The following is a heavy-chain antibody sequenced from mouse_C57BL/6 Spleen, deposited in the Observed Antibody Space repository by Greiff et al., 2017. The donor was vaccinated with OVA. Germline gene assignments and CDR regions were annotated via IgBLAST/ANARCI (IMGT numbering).Heavy chain of an antibody. Sequence: QVQLQQPGAELVRPGTSVKLSCKASGYTFTSYWMHWVKQRPGQGLEWIGVIDPSDSYTNYNQKFKGKATLTVDTSSSTAYMQLSSLTSEDSAVYYCARGYVQAWFAYWGQGTLVTVSA. J-gene: IGHJ3*01. CDR2: IDPSDSYT. V-gene: IGHV1-59*01. CDR3: ARGYVQAWFAY. CDR1: GYTFTSYW. D-gene: IGHD2-14*01.